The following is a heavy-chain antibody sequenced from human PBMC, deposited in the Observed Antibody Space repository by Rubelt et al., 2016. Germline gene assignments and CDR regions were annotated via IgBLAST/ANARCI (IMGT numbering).Heavy chain of an antibody. Sequence: QVQLQESGPGLVKPSETLSLTCTVSGGSISSYYWSWIRQPPGQGLEWIGYIYYSGSTNCNPSLKRRVAISIDTSKNQFSLKLSSVTAADTAVYYCAMGGYYYFMDVWGKGTTVTVSS. CDR3: AMGGYYYFMDV. J-gene: IGHJ6*03. CDR1: GGSISSYY. CDR2: IYYSGST. V-gene: IGHV4-59*12. D-gene: IGHD3-16*01.